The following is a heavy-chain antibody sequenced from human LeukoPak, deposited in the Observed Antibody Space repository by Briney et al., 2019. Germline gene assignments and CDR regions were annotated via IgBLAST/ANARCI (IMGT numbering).Heavy chain of an antibody. CDR1: GFTFSSYG. CDR2: ISYDGSNK. D-gene: IGHD3-10*01. Sequence: GRSLRLSCAASGFTFSSYGMHWVRQAPGKGLEWVAVISYDGSNKYYADSVKGRFTISRDNSKNTLYLQMNSLRAEDTAVYYCARQGGELSFDYWGQGTLVTVSS. V-gene: IGHV3-30*03. CDR3: ARQGGELSFDY. J-gene: IGHJ4*02.